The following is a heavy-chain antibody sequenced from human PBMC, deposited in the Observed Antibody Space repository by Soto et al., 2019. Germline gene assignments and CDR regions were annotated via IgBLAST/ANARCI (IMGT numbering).Heavy chain of an antibody. CDR3: SRDTVSGGDYYYGMDV. V-gene: IGHV3-33*01. J-gene: IGHJ6*02. D-gene: IGHD2-15*01. CDR2: IWYDGSNK. Sequence: PGWSLRLSCAASGFTFSSDGIHWVLQAPGKGLQWVAVIWYDGSNKYYADSVKGRFTISRDNSKNTLYLQMNSLRAEDTAVYYCSRDTVSGGDYYYGMDVWGHGTTVTVSS. CDR1: GFTFSSDG.